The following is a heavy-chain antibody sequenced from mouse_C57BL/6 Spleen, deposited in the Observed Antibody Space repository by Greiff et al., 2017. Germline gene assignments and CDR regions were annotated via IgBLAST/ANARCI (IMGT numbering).Heavy chain of an antibody. CDR2: INPSSGYT. D-gene: IGHD1-1*01. Sequence: QVQLQQSGAALAKPGASVKLSCKASGYTFTSYWMHWVKQRPGQGLEWIGYINPSSGYTKYNQKFKVKATLAADKSSSTAYMQLSSLTYGDSAVYYCAKPSLLGAMDYRGQGTSVTVSS. V-gene: IGHV1-7*01. CDR1: GYTFTSYW. J-gene: IGHJ4*01. CDR3: AKPSLLGAMDY.